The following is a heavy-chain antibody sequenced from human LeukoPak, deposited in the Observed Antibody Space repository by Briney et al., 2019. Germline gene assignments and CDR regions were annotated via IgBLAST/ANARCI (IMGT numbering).Heavy chain of an antibody. CDR3: ARDIFRHYYDSSGYSWDY. CDR2: ISGSGGST. V-gene: IGHV3-23*01. J-gene: IGHJ4*02. CDR1: GFTFNSYG. Sequence: GGTLRLSCEASGFTFNSYGMSWVRQAPGKGLEWVSGISGSGGSTYYADSVKGRFTISRDNAKNSLYLQMNSLRAEDTAVYYCARDIFRHYYDSSGYSWDYWGQGTLVTVSS. D-gene: IGHD3-22*01.